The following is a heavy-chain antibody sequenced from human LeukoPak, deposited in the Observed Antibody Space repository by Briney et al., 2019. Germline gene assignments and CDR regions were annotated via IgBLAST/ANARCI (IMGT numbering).Heavy chain of an antibody. CDR3: ARGRVVGATTPLGY. J-gene: IGHJ4*02. V-gene: IGHV4-34*01. D-gene: IGHD1-26*01. CDR1: GGSFSGYY. CDR2: INHSGIT. Sequence: SETLSLTCAVYGGSFSGYYRSWIRQPPGKGLEWIGEINHSGITNYNPSLKSRVTISVDTSKNQFSLKLSSVTAADTAVYYCARGRVVGATTPLGYWGQGTLVTVSS.